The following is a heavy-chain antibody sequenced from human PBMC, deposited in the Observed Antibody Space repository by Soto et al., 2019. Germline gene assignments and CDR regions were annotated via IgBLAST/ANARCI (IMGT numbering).Heavy chain of an antibody. V-gene: IGHV4-30-2*01. D-gene: IGHD4-17*01. CDR2: IYDSGST. CDR1: GGSISSGGYS. Sequence: PSETLSLTCAVSGGSISSGGYSWSWIRQPPGKGLEWIGYIYDSGSTYYNPSLKSRVTISVDRSKNQFPLNLNSVTAADTAVYYCARGALRWSTSWDFDYWGQGILVTVSS. CDR3: ARGALRWSTSWDFDY. J-gene: IGHJ4*02.